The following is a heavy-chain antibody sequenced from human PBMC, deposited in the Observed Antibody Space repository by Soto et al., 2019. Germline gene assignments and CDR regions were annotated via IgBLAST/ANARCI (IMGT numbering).Heavy chain of an antibody. Sequence: GGSLRLSCAASGFTFSSYGMHWVRQAPGKGLEWVAVIWYDGSNKYYADSVKGRFTISRDNSKNTLYLQMNSLRAEDTAVYYCARSTVFSEYYFDYWGQGTLVTVSS. J-gene: IGHJ4*02. D-gene: IGHD3-9*01. CDR2: IWYDGSNK. CDR1: GFTFSSYG. V-gene: IGHV3-33*01. CDR3: ARSTVFSEYYFDY.